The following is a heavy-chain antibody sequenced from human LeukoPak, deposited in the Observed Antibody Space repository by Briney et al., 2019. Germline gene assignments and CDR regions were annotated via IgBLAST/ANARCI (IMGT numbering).Heavy chain of an antibody. Sequence: VASVKVSCKASGYTFTSYYMHWVRQAPGQGLEWMGIINPSGGSTSYAQEFQGRVTMTRDTSTSTDYMELSSLRSEDTAVYYCARAGSPYDSSGYYSGFDYWGQGTLVTVSS. CDR3: ARAGSPYDSSGYYSGFDY. V-gene: IGHV1-46*01. CDR2: INPSGGST. D-gene: IGHD3-22*01. CDR1: GYTFTSYY. J-gene: IGHJ4*02.